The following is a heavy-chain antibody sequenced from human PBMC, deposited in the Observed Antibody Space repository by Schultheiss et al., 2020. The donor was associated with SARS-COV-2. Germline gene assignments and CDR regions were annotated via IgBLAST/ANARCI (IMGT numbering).Heavy chain of an antibody. CDR1: GFTFSSYG. CDR2: ISYDGRNK. D-gene: IGHD6-19*01. Sequence: SLKISCAASGFTFSSYGMHWVRQAPGKGLEWVAVISYDGRNKYYADSVKGRLTISRDNSTNTLNLQMNSLRPEDTAVYYCARDVKVAVAGRAYYYYGMDVWGQGTTVTVSS. CDR3: ARDVKVAVAGRAYYYYGMDV. V-gene: IGHV3-30*03. J-gene: IGHJ6*02.